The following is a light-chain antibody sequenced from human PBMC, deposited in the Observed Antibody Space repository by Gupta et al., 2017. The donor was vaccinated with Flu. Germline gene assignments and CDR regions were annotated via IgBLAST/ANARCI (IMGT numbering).Light chain of an antibody. CDR1: QGISSY. CDR3: QQLNSHPPS. J-gene: IGKJ2*03. CDR2: AAS. V-gene: IGKV1-9*01. Sequence: DLHLTQSPSFLSASVGDRVSITCRASQGISSYLAWYQQKPGKAPKLLIYAASTLQSGVPSRFSGSGSGTEFTLTISSLQPEDFATYYCQQLNSHPPSFGQGTKLEIK.